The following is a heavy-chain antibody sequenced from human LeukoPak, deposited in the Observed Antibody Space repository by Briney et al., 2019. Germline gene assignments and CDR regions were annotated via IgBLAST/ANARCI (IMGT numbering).Heavy chain of an antibody. CDR3: ARVGVVVAATWQAPHNWFDP. J-gene: IGHJ5*02. CDR1: GGSFSGYY. CDR2: INHSGST. Sequence: PSETLSLTCAVYGGSFSGYYWSWIRQPPGKGLEWIGEINHSGSTNYNPSLKSRVTISVDTSKNQFSLKLSSVTAADTAVYYCARVGVVVAATWQAPHNWFDPWDQGTLVTVSS. V-gene: IGHV4-34*01. D-gene: IGHD2-15*01.